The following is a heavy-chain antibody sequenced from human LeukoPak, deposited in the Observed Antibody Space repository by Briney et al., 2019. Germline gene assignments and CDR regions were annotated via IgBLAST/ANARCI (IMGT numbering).Heavy chain of an antibody. V-gene: IGHV4-34*01. J-gene: IGHJ2*01. CDR3: ATGRGYCSGGSCYSGRQQNWYFDL. D-gene: IGHD2-15*01. Sequence: PSETLSLTCAVYGGSFSGYYWSWIRQPPGKGLEWIGEINHSGSTNYNPSLKSRVTISVDASKNQFSLKLSSVTAADTAVYYCATGRGYCSGGSCYSGRQQNWYFDLWGRGTLVTVSS. CDR2: INHSGST. CDR1: GGSFSGYY.